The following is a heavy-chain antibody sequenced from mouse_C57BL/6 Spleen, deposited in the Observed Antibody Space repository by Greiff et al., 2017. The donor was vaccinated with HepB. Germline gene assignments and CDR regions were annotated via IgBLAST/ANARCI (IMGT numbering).Heavy chain of an antibody. D-gene: IGHD3-3*01. J-gene: IGHJ2*01. CDR3: ARSGARAVPSFDY. V-gene: IGHV1-80*01. Sequence: QVQLQQSGAELVKPGASVKISCKASGYAFSSYWMNWVKQRPGKGLEWIGQIYPGDGDTTYNGKFKGKATLTADKSSSTAYMQLSSLTSEDSAVYFCARSGARAVPSFDYWGQGTTLTVSS. CDR2: IYPGDGDT. CDR1: GYAFSSYW.